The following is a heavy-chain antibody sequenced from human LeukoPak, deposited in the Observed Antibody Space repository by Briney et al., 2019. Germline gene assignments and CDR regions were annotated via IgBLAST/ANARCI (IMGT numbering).Heavy chain of an antibody. V-gene: IGHV1-2*02. Sequence: GASVKVSCKASGYTFTGYYMHWVRQAPGQGLEWMGWINPNSGGTNYAQKFQGRVTMTRDTSISTAYMELSRLRSDDTAVYYCASFRGTISGYDSFDYWGQGTLVTVSS. D-gene: IGHD5-12*01. CDR1: GYTFTGYY. J-gene: IGHJ4*02. CDR2: INPNSGGT. CDR3: ASFRGTISGYDSFDY.